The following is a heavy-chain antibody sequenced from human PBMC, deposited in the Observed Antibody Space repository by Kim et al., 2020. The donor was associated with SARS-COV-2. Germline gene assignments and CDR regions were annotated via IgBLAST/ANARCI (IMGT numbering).Heavy chain of an antibody. CDR1: GGSISSGGYY. Sequence: SETLSLTCTVSGGSISSGGYYWSWIRQHPGKGLEWIGYIYYSGSTYYNPSLKSRVTISVDTSKNQFSLKLSSVTAADTAVYYCARGGYGDRHNTLLILYYHCMDVRGQGTTVTVSS. CDR2: IYYSGST. V-gene: IGHV4-31*03. J-gene: IGHJ6*02. D-gene: IGHD4-17*01. CDR3: ARGGYGDRHNTLLILYYHCMDV.